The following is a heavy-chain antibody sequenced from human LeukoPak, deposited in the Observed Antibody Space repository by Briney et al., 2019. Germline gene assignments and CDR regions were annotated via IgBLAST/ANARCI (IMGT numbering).Heavy chain of an antibody. D-gene: IGHD2-15*01. Sequence: PSETLSLTCTVSGGSVSSGSYYWSWIRQPPGKGLEWIGYIYYSGGTNYNPSLKSRVTISVDTSKNQFSLKLSSVTAADTAVYYCARDTPFTPMDYWGQGTLVTVSS. J-gene: IGHJ4*02. CDR3: ARDTPFTPMDY. CDR2: IYYSGGT. CDR1: GGSVSSGSYY. V-gene: IGHV4-61*01.